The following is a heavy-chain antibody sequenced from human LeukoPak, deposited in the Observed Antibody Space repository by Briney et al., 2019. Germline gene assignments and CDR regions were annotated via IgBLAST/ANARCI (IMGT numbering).Heavy chain of an antibody. CDR1: GGTFSSYA. CDR3: ARGSRGGYSYGWENDY. Sequence: SVKVSCKASGGTFSSYAISWVRQAPGQGLEWMGRIIPILGIANYAQKFQGRVTITADKSTSTAYMELSSLRSEDTAVYYCARGSRGGYSYGWENDYWGQGTLVTVSS. V-gene: IGHV1-69*04. CDR2: IIPILGIA. D-gene: IGHD5-18*01. J-gene: IGHJ4*02.